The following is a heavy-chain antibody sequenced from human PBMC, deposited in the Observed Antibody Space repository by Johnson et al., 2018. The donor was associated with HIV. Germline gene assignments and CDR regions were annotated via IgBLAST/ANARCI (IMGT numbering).Heavy chain of an antibody. D-gene: IGHD6-13*01. CDR3: ARRSSPTGAFDI. CDR2: ISGSGGST. V-gene: IGHV3-11*04. J-gene: IGHJ3*02. CDR1: GFTFSDYY. Sequence: QVQLVESGGGLVKPGGSLRLSCAASGFTFSDYYMSWIRQAPGKGLEWVSYISGSGGSTYYADSVKGRFTISRDNAKNTLYLQMNSLRAEDTAVYYCARRSSPTGAFDIWGQGTMVTVSS.